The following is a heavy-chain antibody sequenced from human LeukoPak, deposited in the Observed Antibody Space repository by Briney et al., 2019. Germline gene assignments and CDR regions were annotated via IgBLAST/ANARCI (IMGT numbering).Heavy chain of an antibody. CDR1: GGSMSSYY. D-gene: IGHD6-13*01. CDR2: IYSSGGT. J-gene: IGHJ5*02. CDR3: ARSTAAEGPTHNWFDP. Sequence: PSETLSLTCTVSGGSMSSYYWSWIRQPAGKGLEWIGRIYSSGGTHYNPSLKSRVTMSVDTSKNQFSLKLTSVTAADTAVYYCARSTAAEGPTHNWFDPWGQGTLVTVSS. V-gene: IGHV4-4*07.